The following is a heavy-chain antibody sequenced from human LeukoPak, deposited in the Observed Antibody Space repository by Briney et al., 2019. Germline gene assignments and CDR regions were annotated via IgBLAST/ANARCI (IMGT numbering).Heavy chain of an antibody. D-gene: IGHD3-10*01. CDR3: ARDQFGMVRGVFDY. J-gene: IGHJ4*02. CDR1: GFTVSSNY. V-gene: IGHV3-53*05. Sequence: GGSLRLSCAASGFTVSSNYMSWVRQAPGKGLEWVSVIYSGGSTYYADSVKGRFTISRDNSKNTLYLQMNSLRAEDTAVYYCARDQFGMVRGVFDYWGQGTLVTVSS. CDR2: IYSGGST.